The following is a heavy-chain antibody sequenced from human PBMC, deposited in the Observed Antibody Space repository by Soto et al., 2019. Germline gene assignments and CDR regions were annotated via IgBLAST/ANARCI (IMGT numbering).Heavy chain of an antibody. Sequence: QVQLVQSGAEVKKPGASVKVSCKASGYTFTSYDINWVRQATGQGLEWMGWMNPNSGNTGYAQKFQGRVTMTRNTTISSANRMRSSLRSEDTPVYYCARTLYADNVDYWGQGTLVTVAS. V-gene: IGHV1-8*01. CDR1: GYTFTSYD. D-gene: IGHD4-17*01. CDR3: ARTLYADNVDY. J-gene: IGHJ4*02. CDR2: MNPNSGNT.